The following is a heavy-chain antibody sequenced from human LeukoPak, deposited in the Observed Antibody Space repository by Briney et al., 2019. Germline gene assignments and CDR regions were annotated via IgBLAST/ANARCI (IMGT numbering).Heavy chain of an antibody. CDR1: GFTFSSYA. V-gene: IGHV3-30*04. CDR3: ARGRSSGWTYYFDY. D-gene: IGHD6-19*01. CDR2: ISYDGSNK. Sequence: PGGSLRLSCAASGFTFSSYAMSWVRQAPGKGLEWVAVISYDGSNKYYADSVKGRFTISRDNSKNTLYLQMNSLRAEDTAVYYCARGRSSGWTYYFDYWGQGTLVTVSS. J-gene: IGHJ4*02.